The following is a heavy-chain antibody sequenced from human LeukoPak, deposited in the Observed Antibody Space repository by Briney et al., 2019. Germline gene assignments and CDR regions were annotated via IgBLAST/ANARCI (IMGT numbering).Heavy chain of an antibody. CDR2: IRYDGNNK. V-gene: IGHV3-30*02. J-gene: IGHJ4*02. CDR3: VKDNPLDY. Sequence: GGSLRLSCAASGFTFSDSGMHWVRQAPGKGLDWVAFIRYDGNNKLYADSVKGRFTISRDNSKNTLYLHINSLRAEDTAVYYCVKDNPLDYWGQGTLVIVSS. CDR1: GFTFSDSG.